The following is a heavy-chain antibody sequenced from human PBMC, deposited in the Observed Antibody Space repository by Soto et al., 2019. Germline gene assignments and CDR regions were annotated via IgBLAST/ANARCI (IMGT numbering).Heavy chain of an antibody. Sequence: GGSLRLSCAASGFTVSSNYMSWVRQAPGKGLEWVSVIYSGGSTYYADSVKGRFTISRDNSKNTLYLQMNSLRAEDTAVYYCARGLAANYYYYMDVWGKGTTVTVSS. V-gene: IGHV3-66*01. D-gene: IGHD2-15*01. CDR2: IYSGGST. J-gene: IGHJ6*03. CDR3: ARGLAANYYYYMDV. CDR1: GFTVSSNY.